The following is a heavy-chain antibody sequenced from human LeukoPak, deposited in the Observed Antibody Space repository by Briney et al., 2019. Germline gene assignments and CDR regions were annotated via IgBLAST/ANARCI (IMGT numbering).Heavy chain of an antibody. J-gene: IGHJ4*02. D-gene: IGHD5-24*01. CDR1: GFTFSAST. CDR3: TTVDTIMI. CDR2: IRSKANSYAT. Sequence: GGSLKLSCAASGFTFSASTMHWVRQASGKGLEWVGRIRSKANSYATAYAASVKGRFTISRDDSKNTAYLQMNSLETEDTAVYYCTTVDTIMIWGQGTLVTVSS. V-gene: IGHV3-73*01.